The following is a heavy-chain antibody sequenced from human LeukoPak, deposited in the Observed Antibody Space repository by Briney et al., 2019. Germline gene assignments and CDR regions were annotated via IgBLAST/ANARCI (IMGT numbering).Heavy chain of an antibody. V-gene: IGHV3-74*01. CDR1: GFTFSNYW. Sequence: AGSLRLSCAVSGFTFSNYWMHWVRQAPGKGLVYVSRINSDGSSTTYADSVKGRITISRDNAKNTLYLQMNSLRAEDTAVYYCARGHSSGYSYDAFDIWGQGTMVTVSS. D-gene: IGHD3-22*01. CDR2: INSDGSST. CDR3: ARGHSSGYSYDAFDI. J-gene: IGHJ3*02.